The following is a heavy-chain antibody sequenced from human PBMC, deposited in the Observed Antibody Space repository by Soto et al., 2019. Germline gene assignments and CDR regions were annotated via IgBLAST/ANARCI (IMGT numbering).Heavy chain of an antibody. Sequence: GESLKISCNTPGYSFISYWVAWVRQLPGKGLEWMGTFYPGDSTSTYSPSFQGQVTISVDKSISTAYLQLSSLKASDTAMYYCARIMGYCRNNDCSWTFDIWGQGTMVTVSS. J-gene: IGHJ3*02. D-gene: IGHD2-15*01. CDR3: ARIMGYCRNNDCSWTFDI. CDR2: FYPGDSTS. V-gene: IGHV5-51*01. CDR1: GYSFISYW.